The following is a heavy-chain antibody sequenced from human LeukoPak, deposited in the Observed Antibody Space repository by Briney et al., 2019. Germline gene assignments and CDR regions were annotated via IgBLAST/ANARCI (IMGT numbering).Heavy chain of an antibody. CDR3: ARGGAGRDYGDYYYGMDV. V-gene: IGHV4-39*07. D-gene: IGHD4-17*01. Sequence: SETLSLTCTSGGSISSSSYYWGWIRQPPGKGLEWIGTIYYSGSTYYNPSLKSRVTISVDTSKNQFSLKLSSVTAADTAVYYCARGGAGRDYGDYYYGMDVWGQGTTVTVSS. J-gene: IGHJ6*02. CDR1: GGSISSSSYY. CDR2: IYYSGST.